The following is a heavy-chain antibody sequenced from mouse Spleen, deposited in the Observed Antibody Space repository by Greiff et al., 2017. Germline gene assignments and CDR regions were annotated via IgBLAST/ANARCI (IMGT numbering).Heavy chain of an antibody. D-gene: IGHD2-10*02. CDR2: IRNKANGYTT. V-gene: IGHV7-3*02. J-gene: IGHJ4*01. CDR3: ARDIEGYGNWDYAMDY. Sequence: EVQVVESGGGLVQPGGSLRLSCATSGFTFTDYYMSWVRQPPGKALEWLGFIRNKANGYTTEYSASVKGRFTIFRDNSQSILYLQMNTLRAEDSATYYCARDIEGYGNWDYAMDYWGQGTSVTVSS. CDR1: GFTFTDYY.